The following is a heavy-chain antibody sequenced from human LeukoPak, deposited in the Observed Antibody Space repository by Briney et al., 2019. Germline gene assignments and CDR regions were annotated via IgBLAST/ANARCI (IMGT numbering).Heavy chain of an antibody. D-gene: IGHD6-13*01. Sequence: PSQTLSLTCIVSGDSITSGNYYWSWIRQPAGKGLEWIGRIYADGTNYNPSLKSRVTISIDTSKNQFSLKMTSVTAADTAVYYCAKRAAAGSGYYNFFVDVWGNGTSVTVSS. CDR3: AKRAAAGSGYYNFFVDV. CDR2: IYADGT. V-gene: IGHV4-61*02. J-gene: IGHJ6*04. CDR1: GDSITSGNYY.